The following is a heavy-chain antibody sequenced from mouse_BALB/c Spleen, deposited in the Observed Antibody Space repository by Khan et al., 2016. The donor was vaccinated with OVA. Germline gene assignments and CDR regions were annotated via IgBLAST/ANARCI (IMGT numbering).Heavy chain of an antibody. Sequence: DLVKPGASVKLSCKASGYTFTSYWINWIKQRPGQGLEWIGRIGPGSSNAYYNDMFKDKATLTVDTSSNTSYIQLSSLSSEDSAVYFCARENYYRRSCYAMDYWGQGTSVTVSA. CDR1: GYTFTSYW. CDR2: IGPGSSNA. J-gene: IGHJ4*01. CDR3: ARENYYRRSCYAMDY. V-gene: IGHV1S41*01. D-gene: IGHD1-1*01.